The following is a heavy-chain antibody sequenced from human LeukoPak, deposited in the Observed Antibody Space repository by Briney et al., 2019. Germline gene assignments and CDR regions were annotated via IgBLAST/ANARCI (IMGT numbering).Heavy chain of an antibody. CDR2: IYHSGST. Sequence: SETLSLTCAVSGGSISSSNWWSWVRQPPGKGLEWIGEIYHSGSTNYNPSLKSRVIISVDKSKNQFSLKLSSVTAADTAVYYCARYGVGYYDSSGYWYFDLWGRGTLVTVSS. CDR3: ARYGVGYYDSSGYWYFDL. CDR1: GGSISSSNW. J-gene: IGHJ2*01. D-gene: IGHD3-22*01. V-gene: IGHV4-4*02.